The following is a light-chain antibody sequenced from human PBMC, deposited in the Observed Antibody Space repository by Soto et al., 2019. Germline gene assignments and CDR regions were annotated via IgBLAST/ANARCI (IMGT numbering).Light chain of an antibody. Sequence: DIVMTQSPDSLAVSLGKRVTINCKSSQSVLYSSDNKNYLGWYQQKIGQSPKLLIYWASTRESGVPDRFSGSGSGTDFTLTISSLQAEDVAVYYCQQYYSTPLTFGGGTKVEIK. CDR3: QQYYSTPLT. CDR1: QSVLYSSDNKNY. CDR2: WAS. V-gene: IGKV4-1*01. J-gene: IGKJ4*01.